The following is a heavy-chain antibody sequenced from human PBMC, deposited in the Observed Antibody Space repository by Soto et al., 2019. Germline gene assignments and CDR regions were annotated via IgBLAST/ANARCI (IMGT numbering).Heavy chain of an antibody. Sequence: GGSLRLSCAASGFTFSSYEMNWVRQAPGKGLEWVSYISSSGSTIYYADSVKGRFTISRDNAKNSLYLQMNSLRAEDTAVYYCARARGVVDFYSRPYWGQGALVTVSS. J-gene: IGHJ4*02. CDR2: ISSSGSTI. D-gene: IGHD3-3*01. V-gene: IGHV3-48*03. CDR1: GFTFSSYE. CDR3: ARARGVVDFYSRPY.